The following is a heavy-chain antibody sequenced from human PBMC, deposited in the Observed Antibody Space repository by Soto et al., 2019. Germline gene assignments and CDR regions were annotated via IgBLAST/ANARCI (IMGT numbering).Heavy chain of an antibody. CDR1: GFTFSSYG. Sequence: QVQLVESGGGVVQPGRSLRLSCAASGFTFSSYGMHWVRQAPGKGLEWVAVIWYDGGNKYYADSVKGRFTISRDNSKNKLNQQMHNLRSADTAVYYCARGLNTAMENDYWGQRTLVTVSS. CDR3: ARGLNTAMENDY. CDR2: IWYDGGNK. V-gene: IGHV3-33*01. J-gene: IGHJ4*02. D-gene: IGHD5-18*01.